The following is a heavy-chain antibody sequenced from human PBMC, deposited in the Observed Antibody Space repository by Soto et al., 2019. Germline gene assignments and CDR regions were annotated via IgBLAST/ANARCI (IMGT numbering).Heavy chain of an antibody. V-gene: IGHV1-46*01. CDR3: VRGYCTTSPCSGDFQF. CDR1: GYKFTTYF. Sequence: ASVKVSCKASGYKFTTYFIHWVRQAPGQGLEWMGMIHPSGDTGYAQKFRGRVTMTIDTSTTPAYMELRNRTSEDTAVYFSVRGYCTTSPCSGDFQFWGQGTLVTVSS. J-gene: IGHJ1*01. CDR2: IHPSGDT. D-gene: IGHD2-15*01.